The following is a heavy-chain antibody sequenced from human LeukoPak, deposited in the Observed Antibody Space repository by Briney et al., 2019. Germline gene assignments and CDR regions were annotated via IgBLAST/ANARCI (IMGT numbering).Heavy chain of an antibody. CDR3: ARAQDYYYYGMDV. Sequence: GSLRLSCAASGFTFSSYSMNWVRQAPGKGLKWVSYISSSSSTIYYADSVKGRFTISRDNAKNSLYLQMNSLRAEDTAVYYCARAQDYYYYGMDVWGQGTTVTVSS. CDR2: ISSSSSTI. CDR1: GFTFSSYS. J-gene: IGHJ6*02. V-gene: IGHV3-48*04.